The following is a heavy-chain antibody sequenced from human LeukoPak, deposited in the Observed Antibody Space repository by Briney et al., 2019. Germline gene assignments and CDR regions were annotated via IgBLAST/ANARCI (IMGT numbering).Heavy chain of an antibody. J-gene: IGHJ4*02. D-gene: IGHD1-7*01. CDR2: IYSGGST. CDR3: ARDRNWNYLGLFDY. Sequence: PGGSLRLSCAASGFTFSTYSMNWVRQAPGKGLEWVSVIYSGGSTYYADSVKGRFTISRDNSKNTLYLQMNSLGAEDTAVYYCARDRNWNYLGLFDYWGQGTLVTVSS. V-gene: IGHV3-66*01. CDR1: GFTFSTYS.